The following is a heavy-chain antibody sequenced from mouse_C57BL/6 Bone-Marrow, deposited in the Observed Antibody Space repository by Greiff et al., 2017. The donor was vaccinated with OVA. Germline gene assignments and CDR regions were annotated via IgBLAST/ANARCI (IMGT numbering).Heavy chain of an antibody. CDR1: GYAFSSSW. V-gene: IGHV1-82*01. CDR3: VLIYYYGSPYYYAMDY. D-gene: IGHD1-1*01. J-gene: IGHJ4*01. Sequence: VQRVESGPELVKPGASVKISCKASGYAFSSSWMNWVKQRPGKGLEWIGRIYPGDGDTNYNGKFKGKATLTADKSSSTAYMQLSSLTSEDSAVYFCVLIYYYGSPYYYAMDYWGQGTSVTVSS. CDR2: IYPGDGDT.